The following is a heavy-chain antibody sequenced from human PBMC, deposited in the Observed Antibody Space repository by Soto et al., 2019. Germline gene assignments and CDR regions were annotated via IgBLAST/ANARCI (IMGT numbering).Heavy chain of an antibody. CDR2: IIPIFGTA. Sequence: ASVKVSCTASGGTFSSYAISWVRQAPGQGLEWMGGIIPIFGTANYAQKFQGRVTITADESTSTAYMELSSLRSEDTAVYYCARDYNAIAAADKNWFDPWGQGTLVTVSS. J-gene: IGHJ5*02. CDR1: GGTFSSYA. D-gene: IGHD6-13*01. V-gene: IGHV1-69*13. CDR3: ARDYNAIAAADKNWFDP.